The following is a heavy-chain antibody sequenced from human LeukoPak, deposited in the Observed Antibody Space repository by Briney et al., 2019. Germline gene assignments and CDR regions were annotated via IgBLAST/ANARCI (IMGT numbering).Heavy chain of an antibody. Sequence: GGSLRLSCSASGFTFSNYPMHWVRQTPGKGLEYVAAISSNGDNTYYADSVKGRFTISRDNSKSTLYLQMSSLRTEDTAVYSCVKDADCSGGSCYLDYWGQGTLVTVSS. J-gene: IGHJ4*02. CDR1: GFTFSNYP. V-gene: IGHV3-64D*09. D-gene: IGHD2-15*01. CDR3: VKDADCSGGSCYLDY. CDR2: ISSNGDNT.